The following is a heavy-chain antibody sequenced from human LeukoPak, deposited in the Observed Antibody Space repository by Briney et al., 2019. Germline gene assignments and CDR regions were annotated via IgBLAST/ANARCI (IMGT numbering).Heavy chain of an antibody. CDR2: ISGSGGST. D-gene: IGHD2-2*01. CDR1: GFTFSSYA. Sequence: GGSLRLSCAASGFTFSSYAMTWVRQAPGKGREWVSAISGSGGSTYYTDSVKGRFTISRDNSKNTLYLQMNSLRAEGTAVYYCATLSGGYCNSSSCYAAYWGQGTLVTVSS. V-gene: IGHV3-23*01. CDR3: ATLSGGYCNSSSCYAAY. J-gene: IGHJ4*02.